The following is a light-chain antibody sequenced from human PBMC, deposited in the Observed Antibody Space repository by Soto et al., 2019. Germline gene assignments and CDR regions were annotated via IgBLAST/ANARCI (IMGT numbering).Light chain of an antibody. V-gene: IGKV3-15*01. CDR3: QQYNNWPWT. CDR1: QRVSSD. J-gene: IGKJ1*01. Sequence: EIVMTQSPATLSVSPGERATLSCRASQRVSSDLAWYQQKPGQAPRLLIYGASTRATGIPARFSGSGSGIEFTLTISSLQSEDLALYYCQQYNNWPWTFGQGTKVDIK. CDR2: GAS.